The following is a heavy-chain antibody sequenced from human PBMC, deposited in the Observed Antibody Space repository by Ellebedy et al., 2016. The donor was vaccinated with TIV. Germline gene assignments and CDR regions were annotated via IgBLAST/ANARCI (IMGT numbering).Heavy chain of an antibody. D-gene: IGHD3-9*01. CDR1: GFIFSNSG. Sequence: GGSLRLSCAASGFIFSNSGMNWVRQAPGKGLEWVAFIRFDGNKADYADPAEGRFTISRDNSKNPRYLQMNRLRAEDTAVYYCARALWGPQYFDYSGFLDYWGQGALVTVSS. V-gene: IGHV3-30*02. CDR2: IRFDGNKA. CDR3: ARALWGPQYFDYSGFLDY. J-gene: IGHJ4*02.